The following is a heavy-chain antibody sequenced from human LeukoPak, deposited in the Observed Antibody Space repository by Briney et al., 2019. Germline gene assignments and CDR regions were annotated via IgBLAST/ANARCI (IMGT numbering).Heavy chain of an antibody. Sequence: GGSLRLSCTASGFTFSAYAMMWVRQAPGKGPEWVSAIRGGGTSEFYADSVKGRFRISRDNSKDTLFLQMNSLRAEDTAVYYCARDPNGDYIGAFDMWGPGAMVTVSS. V-gene: IGHV3-23*01. CDR2: IRGGGTSE. CDR3: ARDPNGDYIGAFDM. J-gene: IGHJ3*02. CDR1: GFTFSAYA. D-gene: IGHD4-17*01.